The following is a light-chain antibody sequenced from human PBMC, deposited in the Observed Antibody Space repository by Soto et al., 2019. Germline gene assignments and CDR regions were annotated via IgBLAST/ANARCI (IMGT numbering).Light chain of an antibody. Sequence: DIQMTQSPSSLSASVGDRVTITCRASQSISSYLNWYQQKPGKAPKLLIYAASSLQSGVPSRFSGSGSGTDFTLTIRSLQPEDFATYYCQQSFVTPLTFGGGTKVEI. CDR2: AAS. J-gene: IGKJ4*01. V-gene: IGKV1-39*01. CDR3: QQSFVTPLT. CDR1: QSISSY.